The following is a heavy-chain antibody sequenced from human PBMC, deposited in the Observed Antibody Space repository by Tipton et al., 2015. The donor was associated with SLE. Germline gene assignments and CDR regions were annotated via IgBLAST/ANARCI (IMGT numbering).Heavy chain of an antibody. J-gene: IGHJ4*02. CDR2: ISYDGSNK. CDR3: AREYRDSSGLG. D-gene: IGHD3-22*01. CDR1: GFTFSSYG. Sequence: SLRLSCAASGFTFSSYGMHWVRQAPGKGLEWVAVISYDGSNKYYADSVKGRFTISRDNSKNTLYLQMNSLRAEDTAVYYCAREYRDSSGLGWGQGTLVTVSS. V-gene: IGHV3-30*19.